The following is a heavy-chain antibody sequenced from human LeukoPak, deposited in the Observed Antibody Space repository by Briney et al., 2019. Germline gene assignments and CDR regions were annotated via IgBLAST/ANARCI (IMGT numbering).Heavy chain of an antibody. CDR1: GGTFSSYA. V-gene: IGHV1-69*13. CDR3: ARGVYYDFWSGYSTGWFDP. CDR2: IIPIFGTA. J-gene: IGHJ5*02. D-gene: IGHD3-3*01. Sequence: SVKVSCKASGGTFSSYAISWVRQAPGQGLEWMGGIIPIFGTANCAQKFQGRVTITADESTSTAYMELSSLRSEDTAVYYCARGVYYDFWSGYSTGWFDPWGQGTLVTVSS.